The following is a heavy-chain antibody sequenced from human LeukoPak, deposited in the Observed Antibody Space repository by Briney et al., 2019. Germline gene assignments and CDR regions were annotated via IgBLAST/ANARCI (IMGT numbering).Heavy chain of an antibody. V-gene: IGHV4-30-4*01. CDR1: GGSISSGDYY. J-gene: IGHJ4*02. CDR3: AREGVPFGESSY. Sequence: PSQTLSLTCTVSGGSISSGDYYWSWLRQPPGKGLEWIGYIYYSGSTYYNPSLKSRVTISVDTSKNQFSLKLSSVTAADTAVYYCAREGVPFGESSYWGQGTLVTVSS. CDR2: IYYSGST. D-gene: IGHD3-10*01.